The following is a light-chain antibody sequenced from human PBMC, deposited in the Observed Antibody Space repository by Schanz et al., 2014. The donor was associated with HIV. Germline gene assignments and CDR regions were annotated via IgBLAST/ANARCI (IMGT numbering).Light chain of an antibody. CDR1: SSNIGAGYD. CDR2: TNN. J-gene: IGLJ3*02. Sequence: QSVLTQPPSVSGAPGQRVTMSCTGSSSNIGAGYDVHWYQQVPGTAPTLLIHTNNQRPSGVPDRFSGSKSGSSASLAITGLQAEDEADYYCQSFDSSLRGVVFGGGTKLTVL. V-gene: IGLV1-40*01. CDR3: QSFDSSLRGVV.